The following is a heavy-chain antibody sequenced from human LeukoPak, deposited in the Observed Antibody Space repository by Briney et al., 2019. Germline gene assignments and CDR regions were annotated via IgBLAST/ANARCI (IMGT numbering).Heavy chain of an antibody. J-gene: IGHJ3*02. CDR3: TRHQYDAFEI. CDR1: GITVSSYY. CDR2: IYGGGAT. V-gene: IGHV3-53*01. Sequence: HPGGSLRLSCAASGITVSSYYMSWVRQAPGKGLEWVSVIYGGGATYYADSAKGRFAISRDNSKNTLYLQISSLRAEDTAIYYCTRHQYDAFEIWGQGTMVTVSS. D-gene: IGHD4-11*01.